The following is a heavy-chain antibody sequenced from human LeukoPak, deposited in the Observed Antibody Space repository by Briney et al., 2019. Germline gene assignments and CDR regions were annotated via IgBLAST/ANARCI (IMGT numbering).Heavy chain of an antibody. CDR3: AREIVSAVAGNFDY. CDR2: ISSSDGTR. CDR1: GFTFSSYE. Sequence: PGGSLRLSCAASGFTFSSYEMNWVRQAPGKGLEWVSYISSSDGTRTYADSVRGRLTISRDNAKSSLYLEMNSPRAEDTAAYYCAREIVSAVAGNFDYWGQGTLVTVSS. V-gene: IGHV3-48*03. J-gene: IGHJ4*02. D-gene: IGHD6-19*01.